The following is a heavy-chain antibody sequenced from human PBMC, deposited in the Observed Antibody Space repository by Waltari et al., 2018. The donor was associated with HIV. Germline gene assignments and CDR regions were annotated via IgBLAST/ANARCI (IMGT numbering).Heavy chain of an antibody. CDR1: GFTFSSYS. CDR2: ISSSSSYI. D-gene: IGHD6-13*01. V-gene: IGHV3-21*01. Sequence: EVQLVESGGGLVKPGGSLRLSCAASGFTFSSYSMNWVRQAPGKGLEGVSSISSSSSYIYYADSVKGRFTISRDNAKNSLYLQMNSLRAEDTAVYYCARGPPVAAAGAFDYWGQGTLVTVSS. J-gene: IGHJ4*02. CDR3: ARGPPVAAAGAFDY.